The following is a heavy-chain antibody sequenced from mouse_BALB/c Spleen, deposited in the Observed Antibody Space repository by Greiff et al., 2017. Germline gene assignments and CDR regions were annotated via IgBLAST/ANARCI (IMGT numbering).Heavy chain of an antibody. Sequence: QVQLKESGPELVKPGASVKISCKASGYAFSSSWMNWVKQRPGQGLEWIGRIYPGDGDTNYNGKFKGKATLTADKSSSTAYMQLSSLTSVDSAVYFCARSGDYDWFAYWGQGTLVTVSA. CDR1: GYAFSSSW. CDR2: IYPGDGDT. CDR3: ARSGDYDWFAY. J-gene: IGHJ3*01. V-gene: IGHV1-82*01. D-gene: IGHD2-4*01.